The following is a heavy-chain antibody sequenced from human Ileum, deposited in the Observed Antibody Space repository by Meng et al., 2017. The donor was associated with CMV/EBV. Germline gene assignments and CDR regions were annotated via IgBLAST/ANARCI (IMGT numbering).Heavy chain of an antibody. D-gene: IGHD3-10*01. CDR1: GGSISTYC. CDR3: ARRVREVRERSWENWLTP. J-gene: IGHJ5*02. CDR2: ICGTGTI. Sequence: VQLRESGPGLLRPSETLSFFCPVSGGSISTYCWNWIRQSAGKRLEWIGRICGTGTIQYNPSFKSRLTLSLDTSKSQFSLRLTSVTAADTAVYFCARRVREVRERSWENWLTPWGQGILVTVSS. V-gene: IGHV4-4*07.